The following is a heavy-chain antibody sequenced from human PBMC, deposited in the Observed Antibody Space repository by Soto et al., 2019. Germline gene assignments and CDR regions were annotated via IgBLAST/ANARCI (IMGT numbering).Heavy chain of an antibody. CDR1: GYSLSTSGVG. D-gene: IGHD3-3*01. Sequence: SGPTLVKPTQTLTLTCTFSGYSLSTSGVGVGWIRQPPGKALEWLALIYWNDDKRYSPSLKSRLTITKDTSKNQVVLTMTNMDPVDTATYYCAHRPREFWSGYYFDYWGQGTLVTVSS. J-gene: IGHJ4*02. CDR3: AHRPREFWSGYYFDY. CDR2: IYWNDDK. V-gene: IGHV2-5*01.